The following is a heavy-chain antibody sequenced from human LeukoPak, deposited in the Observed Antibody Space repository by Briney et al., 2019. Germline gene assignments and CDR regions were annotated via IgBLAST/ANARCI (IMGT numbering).Heavy chain of an antibody. Sequence: GGSLRLSCGASGFTFSDYYMSWIRQAPGKGLEWVSYIGSTIYYADSVKGRFTISRDNAKNSLYLQMNSLRAEDTAVYYCARDGFLAVAGKDAFDIWGQGTMVTVSS. V-gene: IGHV3-11*04. D-gene: IGHD6-19*01. CDR1: GFTFSDYY. CDR3: ARDGFLAVAGKDAFDI. J-gene: IGHJ3*02. CDR2: IGSTI.